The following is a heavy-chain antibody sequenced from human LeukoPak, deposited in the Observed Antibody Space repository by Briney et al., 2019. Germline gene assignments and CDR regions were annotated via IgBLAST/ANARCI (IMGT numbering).Heavy chain of an antibody. CDR3: AKDRAPSGSFGLDY. V-gene: IGHV3-23*01. CDR1: GFTFSNYA. D-gene: IGHD1-26*01. CDR2: ISGSGDST. Sequence: PGGSLRLSCAASGFTFSNYAMSWVRQAPGKGLEWVSDISGSGDSTYYADSVKGRFTISRDNSKNTLYLQMNSLRAEDTAVCYCAKDRAPSGSFGLDYWGQGTLVTVSS. J-gene: IGHJ4*02.